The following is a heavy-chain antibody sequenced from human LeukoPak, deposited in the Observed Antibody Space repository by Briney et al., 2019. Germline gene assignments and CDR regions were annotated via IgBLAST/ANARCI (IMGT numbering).Heavy chain of an antibody. V-gene: IGHV3-7*01. J-gene: IGHJ5*02. CDR2: IKPDGSQI. D-gene: IGHD3-22*01. Sequence: GGSLRLSCAASGFTFSSYWMTWVRQAPGKGLEWVANIKPDGSQIYYVDSVKGRFTISRDNAKNTLNLQMNSLRAEDTAVYYCARDLGQYYDTSDNWFDPWGQGTLVTVSS. CDR1: GFTFSSYW. CDR3: ARDLGQYYDTSDNWFDP.